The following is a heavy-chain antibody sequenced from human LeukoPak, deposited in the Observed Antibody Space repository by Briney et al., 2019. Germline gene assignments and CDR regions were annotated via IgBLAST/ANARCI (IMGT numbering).Heavy chain of an antibody. CDR3: ARGIAVAGNDAFDI. CDR2: MNPNSGNT. Sequence: GASVKVSCKASGYTFTSYDINWVRPATGQGLEWMGWMNPNSGNTGYAQKFQGRVTMTRNTSISTAYMELSSLRSEDTAVYYCARGIAVAGNDAFDIWGQGTMVTVSS. D-gene: IGHD6-19*01. CDR1: GYTFTSYD. J-gene: IGHJ3*02. V-gene: IGHV1-8*01.